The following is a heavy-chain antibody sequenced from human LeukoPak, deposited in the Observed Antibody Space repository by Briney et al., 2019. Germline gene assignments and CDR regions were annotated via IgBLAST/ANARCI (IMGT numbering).Heavy chain of an antibody. CDR2: IYHTGST. V-gene: IGHV4-38-2*02. CDR3: ARGQEYGGRDY. J-gene: IGHJ4*02. Sequence: SETLSLTCTVSGGSISSYYWGWIRQPPGKGLEWIGNIYHTGSTYYNPSLKSRVTISVDTSKNQFSLKLSSVTAADTAVYYCARGQEYGGRDYWGQGTLVTVSS. CDR1: GGSISSYY. D-gene: IGHD4-23*01.